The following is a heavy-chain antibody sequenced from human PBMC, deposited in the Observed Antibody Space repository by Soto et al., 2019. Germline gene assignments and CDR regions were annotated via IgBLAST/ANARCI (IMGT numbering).Heavy chain of an antibody. J-gene: IGHJ3*02. V-gene: IGHV6-1*01. D-gene: IGHD2-15*01. Sequence: SQAPSLTCEISGGSVSSNSAAWNSIRQSPSRGLEWLGRTYYRSKWDNAYAVSVKSRITINPDTSKNQFSLQLNSVTPEDTAVYYCEREYCGSGSRYPALVDAFDIGGQGTMVTV. CDR2: TYYRSKWDN. CDR1: GGSVSSNSAA. CDR3: EREYCGSGSRYPALVDAFDI.